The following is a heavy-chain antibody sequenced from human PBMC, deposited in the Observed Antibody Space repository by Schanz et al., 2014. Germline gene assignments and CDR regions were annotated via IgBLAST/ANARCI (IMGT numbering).Heavy chain of an antibody. D-gene: IGHD2-8*02. J-gene: IGHJ4*02. Sequence: QVQLVESGGGVVQPGRSRRLSCEASGFTFSSYGMHWVRQAPGKGLEWVSGIGGSGDSTHYADSVKGRFSISRDNSQNTLYLQMDSLRPEDTAVYFCAKDTGYCHGGACYCFEYWGLGILVTVSS. CDR3: AKDTGYCHGGACYCFEY. CDR2: IGGSGDST. CDR1: GFTFSSYG. V-gene: IGHV3-NL1*01.